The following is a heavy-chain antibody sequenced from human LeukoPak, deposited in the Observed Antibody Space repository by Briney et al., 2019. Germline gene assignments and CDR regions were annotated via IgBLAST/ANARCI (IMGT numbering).Heavy chain of an antibody. Sequence: GSLRLSCAASGFTFSSYAMSWVRQAPGKGLEWIGEINHSGSTNYNPSLKSRVTISVDTSKNQFSLKLSSVTAADTAVYYCARGDIVVVPAARGRAFDIWGQGTMVTVSS. CDR2: INHSGST. CDR1: GFTFSSYA. D-gene: IGHD2-2*01. J-gene: IGHJ3*02. CDR3: ARGDIVVVPAARGRAFDI. V-gene: IGHV4-34*01.